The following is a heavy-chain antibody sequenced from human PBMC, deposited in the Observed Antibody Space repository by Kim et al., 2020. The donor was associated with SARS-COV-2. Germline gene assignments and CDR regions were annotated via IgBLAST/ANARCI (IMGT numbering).Heavy chain of an antibody. D-gene: IGHD2-15*01. CDR2: IIYSGSN. CDR3: GSSWRWDY. CDR1: GGSISGSY. Sequence: SETLSLTCAVYGGSISGSYWSWFRRPPGKGVEWIGEIIYSGSNNYNPPLKSRVTISLDTSQNKFSLKLSSVTAADTSVYYCGSSWRWDYWGQGTLGTVSS. J-gene: IGHJ4*02. V-gene: IGHV4-34*12.